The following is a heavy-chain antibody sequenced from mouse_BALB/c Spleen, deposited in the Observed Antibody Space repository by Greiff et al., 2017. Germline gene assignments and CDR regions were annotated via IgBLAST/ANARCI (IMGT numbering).Heavy chain of an antibody. Sequence: EVQLQQSGAELVKPGASGKLSCTASGFNIKDTNMHWVKQRPEQGLEWIVRIEHANGDTKYDPKFQGKATIKADTSSNTAYLQLSSLTSEDTAVYYCARSYYDYDYFDYWGQGTTLTVSS. CDR3: ARSYYDYDYFDY. J-gene: IGHJ2*01. CDR2: IEHANGDT. D-gene: IGHD2-4*01. V-gene: IGHV14-3*02. CDR1: GFNIKDTN.